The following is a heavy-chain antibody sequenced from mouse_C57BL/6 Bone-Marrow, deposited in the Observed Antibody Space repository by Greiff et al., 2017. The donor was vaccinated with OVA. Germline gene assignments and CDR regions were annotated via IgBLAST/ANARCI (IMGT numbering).Heavy chain of an antibody. CDR1: GYTFTDYY. Sequence: VQLQQSGPELVKPGASVKISCKASGYTFTDYYMNWVKQSHGKSLEWIGDINPNNGGTSYNQKFKGKATLTVDKSSSTAYMELRSLTSEDAAVYYCARIIDDYGSSYEGGYYFDYWGQGTTLTVSS. CDR3: ARIIDDYGSSYEGGYYFDY. CDR2: INPNNGGT. D-gene: IGHD1-1*01. V-gene: IGHV1-26*01. J-gene: IGHJ2*01.